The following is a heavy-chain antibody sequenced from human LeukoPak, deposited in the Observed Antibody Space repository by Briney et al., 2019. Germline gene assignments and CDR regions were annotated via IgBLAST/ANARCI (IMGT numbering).Heavy chain of an antibody. CDR1: GGSVSSGIYY. J-gene: IGHJ4*02. Sequence: SETLSLTCTVSGGSVSSGIYYWSWIRQPPGKGLEWIGDIYYSGNTNYNPSIKSRVTISVDTSNSQFLLKLSSVTAEDTAVYYCAKMGASGRDFDHWGQGTLVTVSS. CDR2: IYYSGNT. CDR3: AKMGASGRDFDH. D-gene: IGHD1-26*01. V-gene: IGHV4-61*01.